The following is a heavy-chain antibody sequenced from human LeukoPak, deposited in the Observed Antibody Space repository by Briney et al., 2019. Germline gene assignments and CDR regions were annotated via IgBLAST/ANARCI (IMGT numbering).Heavy chain of an antibody. CDR3: TKVRYYYYYMDV. J-gene: IGHJ6*03. CDR1: GFTFRSYE. Sequence: GGSLRLSCEDSGFTFRSYEMNWVRQAPGKGLEWIAYLSSSGSAFSYADSVKGRFTIARDNAKNSVYLEMNSLRAEDTAVYYCTKVRYYYYYMDVWGKGTTVTISS. CDR2: LSSSGSAF. V-gene: IGHV3-48*03.